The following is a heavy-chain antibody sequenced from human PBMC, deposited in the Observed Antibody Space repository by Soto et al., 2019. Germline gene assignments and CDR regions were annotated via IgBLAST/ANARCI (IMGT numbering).Heavy chain of an antibody. J-gene: IGHJ3*02. CDR1: GYTFTSYA. D-gene: IGHD3-16*02. CDR3: ARVRDYIWGSYRSRDAFDI. CDR2: INAGNGNT. Sequence: QVQLVQSGAEVKKPGASVKVSCKASGYTFTSYAMHWVRQAPGQRLEWMGWINAGNGNTKYSQKFQGRVTITRDTSASTAYRELSSLRSEDTAVYYCARVRDYIWGSYRSRDAFDIWGQGTMVTVSS. V-gene: IGHV1-3*01.